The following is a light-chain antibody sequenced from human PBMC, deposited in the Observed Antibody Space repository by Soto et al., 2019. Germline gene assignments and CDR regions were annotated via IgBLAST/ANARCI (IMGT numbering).Light chain of an antibody. CDR2: GAS. Sequence: EIVMTQSPATLSVSPGGIATLSCRASQSISDTLAWYQQKPGQAPRLLIYGASTRAPGFPARFSGSGSGTDFTLTISSLQSEDFAVYYCQQYNNWPWTFGQGTKV. CDR1: QSISDT. V-gene: IGKV3-15*01. J-gene: IGKJ1*01. CDR3: QQYNNWPWT.